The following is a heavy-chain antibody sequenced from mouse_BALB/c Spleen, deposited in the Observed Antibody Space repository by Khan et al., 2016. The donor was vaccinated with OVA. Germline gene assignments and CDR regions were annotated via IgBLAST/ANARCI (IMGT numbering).Heavy chain of an antibody. CDR3: ARGGYGSSPLDAMDY. D-gene: IGHD1-1*01. CDR1: GYTLTNFG. J-gene: IGHJ4*01. Sequence: QIQLVQSGPELKKPGETVKISCKASGYTLTNFGMNWVKQAPGKGLKWMGWINTYTGESTYADDFKGRFAFSLETSVSTAYLQINNLKNEDTATYFCARGGYGSSPLDAMDYWGQGTSVTVSS. V-gene: IGHV9-3-1*01. CDR2: INTYTGES.